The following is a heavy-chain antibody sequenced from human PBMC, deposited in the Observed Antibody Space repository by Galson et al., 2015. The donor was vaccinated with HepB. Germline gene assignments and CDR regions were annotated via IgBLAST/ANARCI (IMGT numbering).Heavy chain of an antibody. D-gene: IGHD3-3*01. J-gene: IGHJ3*02. V-gene: IGHV3-13*01. CDR2: IGTAGDT. CDR3: ARARAGFWSAMGAFDI. Sequence: LRLSCAASGFTFSSYDTHWVRQATGKGLEWVSAIGTAGDTYYPGSVKGRFTISRENAKNSLYLQMNSLRAGDTAVYYCARARAGFWSAMGAFDIWGQGTMVTVSS. CDR1: GFTFSSYD.